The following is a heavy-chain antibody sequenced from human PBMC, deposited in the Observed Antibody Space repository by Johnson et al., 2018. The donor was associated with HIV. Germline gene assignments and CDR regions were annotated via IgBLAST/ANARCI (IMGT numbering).Heavy chain of an antibody. V-gene: IGHV3-23*04. Sequence: VQLVESGGSLVLPGGSLRLSCAASGFTFSNYAMSWVRQAPGKGLEWVSTINNSGGSTYYADFVKGRFTISRDNSKNTLYPQMNSLIAEDAAVYYCAKDLVERSGISDDAFDIWDQGTMVTVSS. J-gene: IGHJ3*02. CDR2: INNSGGST. CDR1: GFTFSNYA. D-gene: IGHD3-10*01. CDR3: AKDLVERSGISDDAFDI.